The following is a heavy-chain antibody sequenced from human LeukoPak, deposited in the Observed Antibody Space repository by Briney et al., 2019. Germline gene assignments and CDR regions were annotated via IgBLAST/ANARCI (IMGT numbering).Heavy chain of an antibody. J-gene: IGHJ4*02. D-gene: IGHD5-18*01. CDR3: ASSPRGYSYGTYFDY. V-gene: IGHV1-69*05. Sequence: GSSVKVSCKASGCTFSSYAISWVRQAPGQGLEWMGGIIPIFGTANYAQKFQGRVTITTDESTSTAYMELSSLRSEDTAVYYCASSPRGYSYGTYFDYWGQGTLVTVCS. CDR1: GCTFSSYA. CDR2: IIPIFGTA.